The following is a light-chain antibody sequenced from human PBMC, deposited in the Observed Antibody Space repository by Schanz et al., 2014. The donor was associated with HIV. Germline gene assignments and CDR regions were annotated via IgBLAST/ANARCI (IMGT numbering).Light chain of an antibody. CDR3: QQRDNWPPG. Sequence: EIVLTQSPGTLSLSPGERATLSCRTSQSVSSSYLAWYQQKPGQAPRLLIYGASSRATGIPDRFSGSGSETDFTLTISSLETEDFAVYYCQQRDNWPPGFGGGTRVELK. V-gene: IGKV3D-20*02. CDR2: GAS. CDR1: QSVSSSY. J-gene: IGKJ4*01.